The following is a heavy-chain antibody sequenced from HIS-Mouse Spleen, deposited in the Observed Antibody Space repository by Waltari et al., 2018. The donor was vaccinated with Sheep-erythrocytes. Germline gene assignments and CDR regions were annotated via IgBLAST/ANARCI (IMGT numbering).Heavy chain of an antibody. CDR1: GGSISSSSYY. J-gene: IGHJ4*02. Sequence: QLQLQESGPGLVKPSETLSLTCTVSGGSISSSSYYWGWIRQPPGKGLEWIGSIYYSGSPYYNPALKSRVTISVDTSKNQFSLKLSSVTAADTAVYYCARLYYYDSSGYYFDYWGQGTLVTVSS. CDR2: IYYSGSP. V-gene: IGHV4-39*01. CDR3: ARLYYYDSSGYYFDY. D-gene: IGHD3-22*01.